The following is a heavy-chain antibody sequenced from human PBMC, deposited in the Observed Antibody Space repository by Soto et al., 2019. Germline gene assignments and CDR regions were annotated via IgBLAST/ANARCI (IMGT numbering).Heavy chain of an antibody. V-gene: IGHV1-18*04. CDR3: AREGILGLFDAYDL. CDR2: ISTHNGNT. J-gene: IGHJ3*01. CDR1: VFTSSC. D-gene: IGHD3-3*01. Sequence: SVKVSCNASVFTSSCISWVLQAPGQRLEWVGWISTHNGNTIYAQKFQGRVIMTMDTSTTTVYMDLSSLRPDDTAVYLCAREGILGLFDAYDLWGQGTMVTVSS.